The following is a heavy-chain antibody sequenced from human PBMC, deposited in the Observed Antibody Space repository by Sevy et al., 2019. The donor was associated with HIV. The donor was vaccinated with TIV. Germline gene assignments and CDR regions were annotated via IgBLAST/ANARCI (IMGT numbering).Heavy chain of an antibody. V-gene: IGHV3-21*01. CDR1: GFTFSYYT. Sequence: GGSLRLSCAASGFTFSYYTMKWVRQAPGKGLEWVSSISSGSSYISYGESGKGRFTMSTDNAKNSLFLQMNSLRAEDTAVYYCARSLDYYDSSGANDYWGQGTLVTVSS. J-gene: IGHJ4*02. CDR2: ISSGSSYI. CDR3: ARSLDYYDSSGANDY. D-gene: IGHD3-22*01.